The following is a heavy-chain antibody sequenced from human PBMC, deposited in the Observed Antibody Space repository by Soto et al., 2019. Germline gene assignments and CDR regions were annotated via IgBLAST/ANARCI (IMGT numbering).Heavy chain of an antibody. D-gene: IGHD5-18*01. V-gene: IGHV1-18*01. CDR1: GYTFYSHS. CDR3: AMCIQYDYFNGMDV. Sequence: QAQLVQSGAEVKKPGASVKVSCKASGYTFYSHSISWVRQAPGQGLEWMGRISADNSNTKHTQKFPGRVTMTTDTSKSTVYMEMRKKSSDDTGVYYCAMCIQYDYFNGMDVWGQRTTVSGSS. J-gene: IGHJ6*02. CDR2: ISADNSNT.